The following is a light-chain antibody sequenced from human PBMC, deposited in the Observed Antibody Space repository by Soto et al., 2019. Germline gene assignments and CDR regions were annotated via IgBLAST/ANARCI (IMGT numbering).Light chain of an antibody. V-gene: IGKV3-15*01. Sequence: EIVRPQSPGTLSVSPGERATLSCRASENLNTNLAWYQQRPGQAPRLLIYGASTRATGVPARFTGSGSGTDFTLTISSLQFEDFAVYFCQQYKNWPPWTFGQGTKVDIK. CDR1: ENLNTN. J-gene: IGKJ1*01. CDR2: GAS. CDR3: QQYKNWPPWT.